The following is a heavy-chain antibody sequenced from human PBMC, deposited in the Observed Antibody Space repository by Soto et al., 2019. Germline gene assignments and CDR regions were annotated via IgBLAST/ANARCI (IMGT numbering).Heavy chain of an antibody. J-gene: IGHJ5*02. CDR1: GYSFTRHD. CDR2: MNHNSGNA. Sequence: VQLVHSGAEVRKPGASVRVSCKATGYSFTRHDINWLRQAAGQGLEWMGWMNHNSGNAVYAQKFQGRVTMTRNTSITTAYLEVTSLKSEDTAVSFGARGAYNDESHRFDPWGQGTLVTVSA. CDR3: ARGAYNDESHRFDP. D-gene: IGHD1-1*01. V-gene: IGHV1-8*01.